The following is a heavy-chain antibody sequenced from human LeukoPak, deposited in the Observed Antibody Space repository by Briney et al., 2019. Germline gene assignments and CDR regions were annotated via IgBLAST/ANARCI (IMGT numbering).Heavy chain of an antibody. CDR3: AKGGDFDY. CDR1: GFTFSSYG. CDR2: ISYDGSNK. Sequence: TGGSLRLSCAASGFTFSSYGMHWVRQAPGKGLEWVAVISYDGSNKYYAGSVKGRFTISRDNSKNTLYLQMNSLRAEDTAVYYCAKGGDFDYWGQGTLVTVSS. V-gene: IGHV3-30*18. J-gene: IGHJ4*02.